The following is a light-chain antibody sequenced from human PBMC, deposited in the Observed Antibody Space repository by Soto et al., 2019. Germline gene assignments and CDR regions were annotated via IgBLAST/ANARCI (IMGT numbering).Light chain of an antibody. CDR1: QSVSSNY. CDR3: QHYGSSSLT. J-gene: IGKJ4*01. V-gene: IGKV3-20*01. Sequence: TLSPGTLSLSPGERATLACRSSQSVSSNYLVWYQQKPGQAPRLLIYGASSRAPGIPDRFSGSGSGTDFTLTISILEPEDFAVYFCQHYGSSSLTFGGGTMV. CDR2: GAS.